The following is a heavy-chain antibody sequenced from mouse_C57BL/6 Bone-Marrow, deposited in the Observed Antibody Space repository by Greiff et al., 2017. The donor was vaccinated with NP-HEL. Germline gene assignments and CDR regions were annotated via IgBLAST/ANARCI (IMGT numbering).Heavy chain of an antibody. Sequence: QVQLQQPGAELVKPGASVKLSCKASGYTFTSYWMHWVKQRPGQGLEWIGMIHPNSGSTNYNVKFKSKATLTVDKSSSTAYMQLSSLTSDDSAVDYCARSWGYGSYYAMDDWGQGTSVTVSS. CDR2: IHPNSGST. J-gene: IGHJ4*01. D-gene: IGHD1-1*01. CDR1: GYTFTSYW. CDR3: ARSWGYGSYYAMDD. V-gene: IGHV1-64*01.